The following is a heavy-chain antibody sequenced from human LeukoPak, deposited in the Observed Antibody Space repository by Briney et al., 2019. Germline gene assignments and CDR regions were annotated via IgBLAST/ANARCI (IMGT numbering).Heavy chain of an antibody. CDR1: GNSISNTYY. V-gene: IGHV4-38-2*01. J-gene: IGHJ4*02. CDR2: IYNSGST. D-gene: IGHD1-26*01. CDR3: ARNSSGNYFDY. Sequence: SETLSLTCAVSGNSISNTYYWGWIRQPPGKELEWIGSIYNSGSTHYNPSLKSRVTISVDTSKNQFTLKLSSVTAADTAVYYCARNSSGNYFDYWGQGTLVTVSS.